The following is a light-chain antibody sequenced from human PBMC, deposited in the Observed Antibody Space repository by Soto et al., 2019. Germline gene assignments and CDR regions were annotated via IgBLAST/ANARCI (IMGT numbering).Light chain of an antibody. Sequence: QSVLTQPPSVSGAPGQRVTISCTGSSSNIGAGYDVHWYQQLPGTAPKLLIYGNSNRPSGVPDRFSGSKSGTSASLAITGLRAEDEADYDCQSYDSSLSGSYVFGTGTKVTVL. CDR3: QSYDSSLSGSYV. J-gene: IGLJ1*01. CDR1: SSNIGAGYD. V-gene: IGLV1-40*01. CDR2: GNS.